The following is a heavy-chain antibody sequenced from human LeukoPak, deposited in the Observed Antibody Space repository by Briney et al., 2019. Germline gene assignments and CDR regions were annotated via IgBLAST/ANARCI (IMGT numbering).Heavy chain of an antibody. J-gene: IGHJ4*02. CDR3: ARHTFDYVWGSYRLFDY. Sequence: PSETLSLTCAVSGGSISSSSYYWGWIRQPPGTGLGWIGSIYYSGSTYYNPSLKSRVTISVDTSKNQFSLKLSSVTAADTAVYYCARHTFDYVWGSYRLFDYWGQGTLVTVSS. D-gene: IGHD3-16*02. CDR2: IYYSGST. V-gene: IGHV4-39*01. CDR1: GGSISSSSYY.